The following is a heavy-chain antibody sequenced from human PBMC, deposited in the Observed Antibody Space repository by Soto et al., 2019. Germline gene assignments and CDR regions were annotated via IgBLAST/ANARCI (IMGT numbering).Heavy chain of an antibody. CDR3: AKDKSGYCSGGSCYGLDY. CDR2: ISSDGSNK. V-gene: IGHV3-30*18. J-gene: IGHJ4*02. Sequence: QVQLVESGGGVVQPGRSLRLSCAASGFNFSSYGMHWVRQAPGKGLAWVAVISSDGSNKYYADSVKGRFTIARDNSKNTLYLQMNSLRAEDTPVYYCAKDKSGYCSGGSCYGLDYWGQGTLVTVSS. D-gene: IGHD2-15*01. CDR1: GFNFSSYG.